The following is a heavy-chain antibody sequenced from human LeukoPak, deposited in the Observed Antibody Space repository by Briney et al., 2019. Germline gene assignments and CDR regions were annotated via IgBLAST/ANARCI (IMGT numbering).Heavy chain of an antibody. Sequence: SLVKLSCKASGYTFTSYDIKWVREPTAPGLERKGWMNLNSSNTGNEQKFHGRVTMTRNTSISTAYMELSSLRSEDTAVYYCAREGVGATVFQHWGQGTLVTVSS. CDR2: MNLNSSNT. J-gene: IGHJ1*01. D-gene: IGHD1-26*01. CDR3: AREGVGATVFQH. V-gene: IGHV1-8*01. CDR1: GYTFTSYD.